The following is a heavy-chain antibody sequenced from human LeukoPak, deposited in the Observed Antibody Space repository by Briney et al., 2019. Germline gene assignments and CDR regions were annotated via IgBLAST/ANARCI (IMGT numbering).Heavy chain of an antibody. V-gene: IGHV3-66*01. J-gene: IGHJ4*02. CDR3: ARGRSYFDY. Sequence: GGSLRLSCAASGFIVTSNYLTWVRQAPGKGLEWVSVTYSSGSTHYADSVKGRFTVSRDNSKNTLYLQLNSLRAEDTAVYYCARGRSYFDYWGQGTLVTVSS. D-gene: IGHD1-14*01. CDR1: GFIVTSNY. CDR2: TYSSGST.